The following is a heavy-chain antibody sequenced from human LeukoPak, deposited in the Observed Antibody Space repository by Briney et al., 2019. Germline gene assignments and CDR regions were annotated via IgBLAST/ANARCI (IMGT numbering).Heavy chain of an antibody. D-gene: IGHD2-15*01. V-gene: IGHV3-30*02. Sequence: GGSLRLSCAASGFTFSSYGMHWVRQAPGKGLEWVAFIRYDGSNKYYADSVKGRFTISRDNSKNTVILQMNTLRTEDTAVYFCAAFIATKLDYWGQGILVSVSS. CDR3: AAFIATKLDY. J-gene: IGHJ4*02. CDR1: GFTFSSYG. CDR2: IRYDGSNK.